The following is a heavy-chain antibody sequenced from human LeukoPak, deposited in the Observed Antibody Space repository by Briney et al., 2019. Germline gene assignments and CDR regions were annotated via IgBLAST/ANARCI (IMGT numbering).Heavy chain of an antibody. Sequence: LPGGSLRLSCAASGFTFSSYEMNWVRQAPGKGLEWVSYISSSGSTIYYADSVKGRFTISRDNAKNSLYLQMNSLRAEDTAVYYCARETYGRGRFGAFDIWGQGTMVTVSS. V-gene: IGHV3-48*03. CDR1: GFTFSSYE. D-gene: IGHD1-1*01. J-gene: IGHJ3*02. CDR3: ARETYGRGRFGAFDI. CDR2: ISSSGSTI.